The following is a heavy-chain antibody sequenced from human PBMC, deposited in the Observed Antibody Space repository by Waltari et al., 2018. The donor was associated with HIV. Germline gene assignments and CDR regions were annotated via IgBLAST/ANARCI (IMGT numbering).Heavy chain of an antibody. Sequence: QITLKESGHTLVKTKQTLTLTCTFSGFSLSTSGVGVGWIRQPPGKAPEWLALIYWDDDNRYSPSLKSRLTITKDTSKNQVVLTMTNMDPVDTATYYCVHTTGLYCTTTYCRTFYSGKDVWGQGTTVTVSS. D-gene: IGHD2-8*01. CDR3: VHTTGLYCTTTYCRTFYSGKDV. J-gene: IGHJ6*02. CDR2: IYWDDDN. V-gene: IGHV2-5*02. CDR1: GFSLSTSGVG.